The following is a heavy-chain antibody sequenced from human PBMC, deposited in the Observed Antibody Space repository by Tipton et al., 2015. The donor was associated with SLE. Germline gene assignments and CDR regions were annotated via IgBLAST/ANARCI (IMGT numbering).Heavy chain of an antibody. CDR3: ARRSLGLFLYFDY. D-gene: IGHD3-16*01. Sequence: TLSLTCTVSGGSISSSRYYWGWIRQPPGKGLEWIGSIYYSGSTYYNPSLKSRVTISVDTSKNQFSLKLSSVTAADTAVYYCARRSLGLFLYFDYWGQGTLVTVSS. V-gene: IGHV4-39*01. J-gene: IGHJ4*02. CDR1: GGSISSSRYY. CDR2: IYYSGST.